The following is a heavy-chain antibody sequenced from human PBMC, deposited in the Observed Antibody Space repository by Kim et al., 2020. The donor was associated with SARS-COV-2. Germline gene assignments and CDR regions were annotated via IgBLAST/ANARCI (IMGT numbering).Heavy chain of an antibody. V-gene: IGHV4-59*01. CDR3: AREESYDTSGQGYFQH. D-gene: IGHD3-22*01. J-gene: IGHJ1*01. Sequence: SLKSRVTISVDTSKNQFSLKLSSVTAADTAVYYCAREESYDTSGQGYFQHWGQGTLVTVSS.